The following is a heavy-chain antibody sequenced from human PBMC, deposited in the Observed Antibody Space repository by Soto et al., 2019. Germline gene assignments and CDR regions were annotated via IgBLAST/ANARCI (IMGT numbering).Heavy chain of an antibody. Sequence: QVQLVQSGAEVKKPGASVKVSCKASGHTFTSYGISWVRQAPGQGLEWMGWISAYNGNTNYAQKLQGRVTMTTDTSTSTAYMELRSLRSDDTAVYYCARGLAGFWSGYTPSIYYYGMDVWGQGTTVTVSS. D-gene: IGHD3-3*01. CDR3: ARGLAGFWSGYTPSIYYYGMDV. J-gene: IGHJ6*02. V-gene: IGHV1-18*01. CDR2: ISAYNGNT. CDR1: GHTFTSYG.